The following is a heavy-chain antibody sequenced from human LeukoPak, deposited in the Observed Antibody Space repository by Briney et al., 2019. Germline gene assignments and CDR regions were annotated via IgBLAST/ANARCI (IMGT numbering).Heavy chain of an antibody. J-gene: IGHJ4*02. CDR2: IYYSGST. V-gene: IGHV4-39*01. CDR1: GGSISSSSYY. D-gene: IGHD3-22*01. Sequence: SETLSLTCTVSGGSISSSSYYWGWIRQPPGKGLEWIGSIYYSGSTYYNPSLKSRVTISVDTSKNQFSLKLSSVTAADTAVYYCAREHPEGYYYDSSGPYYFDYWGQGTLVTVSS. CDR3: AREHPEGYYYDSSGPYYFDY.